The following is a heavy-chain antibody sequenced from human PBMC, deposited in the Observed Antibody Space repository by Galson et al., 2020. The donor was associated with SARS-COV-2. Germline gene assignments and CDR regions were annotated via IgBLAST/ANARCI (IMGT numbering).Heavy chain of an antibody. CDR1: GFTFSSYA. CDR2: ISYDGSNK. D-gene: IGHD6-19*01. V-gene: IGHV3-30*04. CDR3: ASPVAHSSGWATPYNDAFDI. J-gene: IGHJ3*02. Sequence: SLKISCAPSGFTFSSYALHWVRPAPGKGLEWVAVISYDGSNKYYADSVKGRFTTSRDNSKNTLYLQMNSLRAEDTAVYYCASPVAHSSGWATPYNDAFDIWGQGTMVTVSS.